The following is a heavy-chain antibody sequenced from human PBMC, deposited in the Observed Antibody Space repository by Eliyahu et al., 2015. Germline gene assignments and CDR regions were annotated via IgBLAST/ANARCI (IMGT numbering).Heavy chain of an antibody. CDR3: ARRNVDLDY. Sequence: EVQLVQSGAEVKKPGXSLKXSXXGSGYSFTXYWXGWVRQMPGKGLEWMGIIYPXDSDTRYSPSFQGQVTISADKSISTAYLQWSSLKASDTAMYYCARRNVDLDYWGQGTLVTVSS. V-gene: IGHV5-51*01. CDR1: GYSFTXYW. D-gene: IGHD5-24*01. CDR2: IYPXDSDT. J-gene: IGHJ4*02.